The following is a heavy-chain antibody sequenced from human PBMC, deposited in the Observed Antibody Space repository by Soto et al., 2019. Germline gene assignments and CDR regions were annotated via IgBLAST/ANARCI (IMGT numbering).Heavy chain of an antibody. V-gene: IGHV5-10-1*01. D-gene: IGHD6-19*01. Sequence: PGESLKISCKGSGYNFPNYWIHWVRQMPGKGLEWVGRIDPSDSHTSYSPSFQGRVTISVDKSISTAYLQWSSLEASDTAMYYCAKTAEGWYDYWGQGTLVTVSS. J-gene: IGHJ4*02. CDR1: GYNFPNYW. CDR2: IDPSDSHT. CDR3: AKTAEGWYDY.